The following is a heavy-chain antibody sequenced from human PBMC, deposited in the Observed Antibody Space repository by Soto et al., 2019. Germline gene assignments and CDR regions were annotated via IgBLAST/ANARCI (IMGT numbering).Heavy chain of an antibody. V-gene: IGHV4-31*03. CDR3: ARDPEYAALDY. CDR2: IYYSGHT. D-gene: IGHD2-15*01. J-gene: IGHJ4*02. CDR1: GDSIDTIGYF. Sequence: QVRLQESGSGLVKPSQTLSLTCSVSGDSIDTIGYFWSWVRQRPGEGLEWIGHIYYSGHTNYNPSLKSRLTLSIDTSANQFSLRLMSVTDADTAVYYCARDPEYAALDYWGQGKLVIVSS.